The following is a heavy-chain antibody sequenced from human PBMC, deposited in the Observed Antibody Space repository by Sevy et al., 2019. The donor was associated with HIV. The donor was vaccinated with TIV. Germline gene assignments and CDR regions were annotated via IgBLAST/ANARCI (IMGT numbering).Heavy chain of an antibody. CDR1: RFSFSGYG. D-gene: IGHD6-19*01. V-gene: IGHV3-33*01. CDR2: ISYDATNK. CDR3: ARESIAVAGIGYYFNY. Sequence: GGSLRLSCAASRFSFSGYGMHWVRQAPGKGLEWVAVISYDATNKEYADSVKGRFTIPRDNSKNTLYLQMNSLRAEDTAVYYCARESIAVAGIGYYFNYWGQGTLVTVSS. J-gene: IGHJ4*02.